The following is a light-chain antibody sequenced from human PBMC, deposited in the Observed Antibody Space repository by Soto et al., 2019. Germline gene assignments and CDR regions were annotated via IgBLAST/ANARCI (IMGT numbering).Light chain of an antibody. J-gene: IGKJ4*01. V-gene: IGKV3-20*01. CDR3: RQHAESPLT. CDR2: TES. Sequence: EIVLTQSPGTLSLSPGERTTLSCRASQSVGNNYLAWYQQKPGQAPRLLIYTESITATGIPDRFSGSGSGTDFTLTISRLEPEGLAVYYCRQHAESPLTFGGGTKVYIK. CDR1: QSVGNNY.